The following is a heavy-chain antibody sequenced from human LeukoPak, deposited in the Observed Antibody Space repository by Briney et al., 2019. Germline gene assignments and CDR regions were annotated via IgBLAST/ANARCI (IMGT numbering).Heavy chain of an antibody. D-gene: IGHD6-13*01. CDR2: IYYSGST. Sequence: SETLSLTCTVSGGSISSYYWSWIRQPPGKGLEWIGYIYYSGSTNYNPSLKSRVTISADTSKNQFSLKLSSVTAADTAVYYCARSPGIAVDYWGQGTLVTVSS. V-gene: IGHV4-59*08. J-gene: IGHJ4*02. CDR3: ARSPGIAVDY. CDR1: GGSISSYY.